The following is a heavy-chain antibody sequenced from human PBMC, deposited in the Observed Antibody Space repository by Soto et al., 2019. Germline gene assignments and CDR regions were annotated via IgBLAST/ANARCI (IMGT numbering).Heavy chain of an antibody. V-gene: IGHV4-30-4*01. CDR3: ARGMTTPFYYFEY. D-gene: IGHD2-15*01. CDR1: GGSISSGTYH. J-gene: IGHJ4*02. CDR2: VFDTESA. Sequence: SETLSLTCTVSGGSISSGTYHWSWVRQPPGKGLEWIGYVFDTESAYYDPSLKSRTSISLDTSKNLFSLQLTSVAGADTAVYYCARGMTTPFYYFEYWGQGALVTVSS.